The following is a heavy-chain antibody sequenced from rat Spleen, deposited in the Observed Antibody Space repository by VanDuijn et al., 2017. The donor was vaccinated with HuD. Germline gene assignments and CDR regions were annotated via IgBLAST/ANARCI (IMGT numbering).Heavy chain of an antibody. J-gene: IGHJ4*01. CDR1: GFTFSDYN. Sequence: EVQLVESGGGLVQPGRSLKLSCAASGFTFSDYNMAWVRQAPKKGLEWVATISYDGSSTYYRDSVKGRFTISRDNAKSTLYLQMDSLWSEDTATYYCARHNSEYGVMDAWGLGASVPVSS. CDR3: ARHNSEYGVMDA. V-gene: IGHV5-7*01. D-gene: IGHD4-3*01. CDR2: ISYDGSST.